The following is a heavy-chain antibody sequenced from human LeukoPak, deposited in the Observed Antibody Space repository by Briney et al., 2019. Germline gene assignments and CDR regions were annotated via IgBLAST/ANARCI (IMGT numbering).Heavy chain of an antibody. D-gene: IGHD1-14*01. Sequence: PSETLSLTCTVSGGSISSYYWSWIRQPPGKGLEYIGYIYYSGNTNYNPSLNSRVTISVDTSKNQFSLKLSSVTAADTAVYYCARRGSGASLEYYFDLWGRGTLVTVSS. J-gene: IGHJ2*01. CDR3: ARRGSGASLEYYFDL. V-gene: IGHV4-59*08. CDR1: GGSISSYY. CDR2: IYYSGNT.